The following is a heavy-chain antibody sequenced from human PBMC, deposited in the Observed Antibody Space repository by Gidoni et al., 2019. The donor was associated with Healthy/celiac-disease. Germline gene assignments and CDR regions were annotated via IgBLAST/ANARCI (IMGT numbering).Heavy chain of an antibody. CDR2: INHSGST. V-gene: IGHV4-34*01. CDR1: GGSFSGYY. Sequence: QVQLQQWGAGLLKPSETLSLTCAVYGGSFSGYYWSWIRQPPGKGLEWIGEINHSGSTNYNPSLKSRVTISVDTSKNQFSLKLSSVTAADTAVYYCARGPVYYYDSSGYYYVAGPYYYYYYMDVWGKGTTVTVSS. CDR3: ARGPVYYYDSSGYYYVAGPYYYYYYMDV. D-gene: IGHD3-22*01. J-gene: IGHJ6*03.